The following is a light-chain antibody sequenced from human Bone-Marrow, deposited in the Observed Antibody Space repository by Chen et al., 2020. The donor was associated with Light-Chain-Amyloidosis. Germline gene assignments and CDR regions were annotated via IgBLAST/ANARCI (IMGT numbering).Light chain of an antibody. V-gene: IGLV3-21*02. CDR3: QVWDRSSDRPV. Sequence: SYLLPQPSSVSVASGPTATIACGGNNIGSTSVHWYQQTPGQAPLLVVYDDSDRPAGIPERLAGSNSGNTATLTISRVEAGDEADYYCQVWDRSSDRPVFGGGTKLTVL. CDR2: DDS. CDR1: NIGSTS. J-gene: IGLJ3*02.